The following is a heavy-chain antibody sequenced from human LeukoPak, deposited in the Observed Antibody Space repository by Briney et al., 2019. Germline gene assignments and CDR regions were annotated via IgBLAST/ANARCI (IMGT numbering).Heavy chain of an antibody. J-gene: IGHJ3*02. V-gene: IGHV3-23*01. CDR3: ALSLPSHDAFDI. Sequence: PGGSLRLSCAASGFTFSSYAMSWVRQAPGKGLEWISAISGSGGSTYYADSVKGRFTISRDNSKNTLYLQMNSLRAEDTAVYYCALSLPSHDAFDIWGQGTMVTVSS. CDR1: GFTFSSYA. CDR2: ISGSGGST.